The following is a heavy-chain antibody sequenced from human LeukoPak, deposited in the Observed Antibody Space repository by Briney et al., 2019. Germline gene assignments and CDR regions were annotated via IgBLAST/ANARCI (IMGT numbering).Heavy chain of an antibody. J-gene: IGHJ4*02. Sequence: SETLSLTCTVSGGSISSYYWSWIRQPPGKGLEWIGYIYYSGSTNYNPSLKSRVAISVDKSKNQFSLKLSSVTAADTAVYYCARSRGYPFDYWGQGTLVTVSS. CDR1: GGSISSYY. D-gene: IGHD3-10*01. CDR3: ARSRGYPFDY. V-gene: IGHV4-59*12. CDR2: IYYSGST.